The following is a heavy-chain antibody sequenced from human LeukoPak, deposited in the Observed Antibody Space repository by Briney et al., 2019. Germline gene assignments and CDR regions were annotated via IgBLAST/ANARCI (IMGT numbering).Heavy chain of an antibody. D-gene: IGHD2-8*01. J-gene: IGHJ6*03. V-gene: IGHV3-30*02. CDR3: AKDRCSNGVGCYYYYMDV. CDR1: GFTFSSYS. CDR2: IQYDGSNE. Sequence: GGSLRLSCAASGFTFSSYSMDWVRQAPGKGLEWVAYIQYDGSNEQYADSVKGRFSISRDSSKNILYLQMNSLRAEDTAVYYCAKDRCSNGVGCYYYYMDVWGKGTTVTISS.